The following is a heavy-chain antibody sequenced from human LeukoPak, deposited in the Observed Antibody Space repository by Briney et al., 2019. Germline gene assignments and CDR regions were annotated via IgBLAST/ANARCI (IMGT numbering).Heavy chain of an antibody. CDR1: GFTFSSYG. Sequence: GGSLRLSCAASGFTFSSYGMHWVRQAPGKGLEWVAVISYDGSNKYYADSVKGRFTISRDNSKNTLYLQMNSLRAEDTAVYYCATLYSGWYGSSDYWGQGTLVTVSS. V-gene: IGHV3-30*03. CDR2: ISYDGSNK. CDR3: ATLYSGWYGSSDY. J-gene: IGHJ4*02. D-gene: IGHD6-19*01.